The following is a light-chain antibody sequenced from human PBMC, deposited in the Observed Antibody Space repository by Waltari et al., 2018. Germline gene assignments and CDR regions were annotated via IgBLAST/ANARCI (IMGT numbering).Light chain of an antibody. J-gene: IGLJ2*01. Sequence: QSALTQPPSASGSPGQSVTISCTGTTSDIGGYNYVSWYQQHPGNAPKLMIYEVIKRPSGVPDRFSGSKSGSTASLTVSGLQAEDEADYYCSSYAGSNNLVFGGGTKLTVL. V-gene: IGLV2-8*01. CDR3: SSYAGSNNLV. CDR1: TSDIGGYNY. CDR2: EVI.